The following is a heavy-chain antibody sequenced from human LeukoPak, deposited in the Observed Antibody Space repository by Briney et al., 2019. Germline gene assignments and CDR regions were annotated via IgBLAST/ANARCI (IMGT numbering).Heavy chain of an antibody. CDR3: AKVGGDFYYYGMDV. D-gene: IGHD4-23*01. Sequence: QPGGSLRLSCAASGFTFYTYGMTWVRQAPGKGLEWVSGISGSGDDTYFADSVKGRFTISRDNSKNTLHLQMNSLRAEDTAVYYCAKVGGDFYYYGMDVWGQGTTVTVSS. CDR1: GFTFYTYG. CDR2: ISGSGDDT. J-gene: IGHJ6*02. V-gene: IGHV3-23*01.